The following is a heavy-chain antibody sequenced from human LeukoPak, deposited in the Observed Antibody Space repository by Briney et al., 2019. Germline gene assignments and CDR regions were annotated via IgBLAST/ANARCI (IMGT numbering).Heavy chain of an antibody. CDR3: AQGGRYGYGAFDY. V-gene: IGHV3-74*01. CDR2: INSDGSST. CDR1: GFTFSSYW. Sequence: QPGGSLRLSCAASGFTFSSYWMHWVRQAPGKGLVWVSRINSDGSSTTYADSVKGRFTISRNNTKKTLYMQMNSLRAEDTAVYYCAQGGRYGYGAFDYWGQGTLVTVSS. J-gene: IGHJ4*02. D-gene: IGHD4/OR15-4a*01.